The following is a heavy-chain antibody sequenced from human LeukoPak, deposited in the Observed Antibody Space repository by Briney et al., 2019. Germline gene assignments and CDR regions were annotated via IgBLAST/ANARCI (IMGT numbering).Heavy chain of an antibody. Sequence: GGSLRLSCAASGFTFSNHSMNWVRQAPGKGLERISYISSSSSARYYAGSVKGRFIISRDDASNSLYLQMNSLRAEDTAIYYCARMSGSRLPGYWGQGALVTVSS. CDR2: ISSSSSAR. CDR1: GFTFSNHS. J-gene: IGHJ4*02. V-gene: IGHV3-48*01. D-gene: IGHD3-3*01. CDR3: ARMSGSRLPGY.